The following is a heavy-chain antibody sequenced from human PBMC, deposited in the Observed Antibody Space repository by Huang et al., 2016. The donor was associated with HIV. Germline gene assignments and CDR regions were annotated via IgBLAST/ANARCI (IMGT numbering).Heavy chain of an antibody. J-gene: IGHJ6*03. CDR3: ARGQTAYFDSSGYMDV. Sequence: QVQLVESGGALVKPGGSLRLSCEASGCTLNDNYMNWIRQVSVKGLEWVAFISGSGFTIYYADSVKGRFTISRDNAKNSVYLQMNSLRVEDTAVDFCARGQTAYFDSSGYMDVWGRGTTVTVAS. CDR2: ISGSGFTI. V-gene: IGHV3-11*04. D-gene: IGHD3-22*01. CDR1: GCTLNDNY.